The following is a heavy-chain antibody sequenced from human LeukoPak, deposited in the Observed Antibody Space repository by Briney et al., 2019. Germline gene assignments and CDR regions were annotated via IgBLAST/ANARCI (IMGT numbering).Heavy chain of an antibody. D-gene: IGHD6-19*01. V-gene: IGHV1-18*01. CDR1: GYTFTSYG. CDR2: ISAYNGNT. J-gene: IGHJ4*02. Sequence: ASVKVSCKASGYTFTSYGISWVRQAPGQGLEWMGWISAYNGNTNYARKLQGRVTMTTDTSTSTAYMELRSLRSDDTAVYYCARDRLSCSGWYIYPLGYWGQGTLVTVCS. CDR3: ARDRLSCSGWYIYPLGY.